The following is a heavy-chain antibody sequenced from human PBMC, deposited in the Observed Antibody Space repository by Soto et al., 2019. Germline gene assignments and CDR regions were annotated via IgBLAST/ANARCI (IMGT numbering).Heavy chain of an antibody. CDR3: AKGLGIRVAPFDY. V-gene: IGHV3-23*01. CDR2: ISGSGGST. CDR1: GFTFSSYG. D-gene: IGHD6-19*01. J-gene: IGHJ4*02. Sequence: PGGSLRLSCVASGFTFSSYGMSWVRQAPGKGLEWVSAISGSGGSTYYADSVKGRFTISRDNSKKTLYLQMHSLRVEDTAVYYCAKGLGIRVAPFDYWGQGTLVTVSS.